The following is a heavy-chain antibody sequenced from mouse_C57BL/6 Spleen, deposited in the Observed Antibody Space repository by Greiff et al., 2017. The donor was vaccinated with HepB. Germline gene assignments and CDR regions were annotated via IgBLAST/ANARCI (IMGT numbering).Heavy chain of an antibody. V-gene: IGHV2-5*01. CDR1: GFSLTSYG. CDR2: IWRGGST. D-gene: IGHD2-2*01. CDR3: AKNKGGYGYDDYYAMDY. J-gene: IGHJ4*01. Sequence: VQLQQSGPGLVQPSQSLSITCTVSGFSLTSYGVHCVRQSPGKGLEWLGVIWRGGSTDYNAAFMSRLSITKDNSKSQVFFKMNSLQADDTAIYYCAKNKGGYGYDDYYAMDYWGQGTSVTVSS.